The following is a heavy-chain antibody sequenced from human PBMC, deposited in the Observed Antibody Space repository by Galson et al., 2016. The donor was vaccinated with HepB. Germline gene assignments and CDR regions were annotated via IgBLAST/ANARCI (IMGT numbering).Heavy chain of an antibody. CDR1: GFTFSSYV. D-gene: IGHD5-12*01. Sequence: SLRLSCAASGFTFSSYVMHWVRQGPGKGLESVSSISSNGGSTYYANSVKCRFTISRDNSKNTLYLQMGSLRVEDMAVYYCAREDIVATISDYYDGMDIWGKGTTVTGSS. V-gene: IGHV3-64*01. J-gene: IGHJ6*04. CDR2: ISSNGGST. CDR3: AREDIVATISDYYDGMDI.